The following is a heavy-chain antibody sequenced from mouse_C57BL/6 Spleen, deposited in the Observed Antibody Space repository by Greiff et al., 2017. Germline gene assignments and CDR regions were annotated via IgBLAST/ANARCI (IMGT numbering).Heavy chain of an antibody. CDR1: GFTFSDYG. V-gene: IGHV5-17*01. D-gene: IGHD1-1*01. CDR3: ARGSSGAWYFDV. CDR2: ISSGSSNI. Sequence: EVKLVESGGGLVKPGGSLKLSCAASGFTFSDYGMHWVRQAPEKGLEWVAYISSGSSNIYYADTVKGRFTISRDNAKNTLFLRMTSLRSEDTAMYYCARGSSGAWYFDVWGTGTTVTVSS. J-gene: IGHJ1*03.